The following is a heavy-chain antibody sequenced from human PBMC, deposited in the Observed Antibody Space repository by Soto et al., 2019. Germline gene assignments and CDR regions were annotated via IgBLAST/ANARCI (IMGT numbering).Heavy chain of an antibody. CDR3: ARHIGITIFGVVTRAYYFDY. CDR2: ISYDGSNK. CDR1: GFTFSSYA. D-gene: IGHD3-3*01. Sequence: GGSLRLSCAASGFTFSSYAMHWVRQAPGKGLEWVAVISYDGSNKYYADSVKGRFTISRDNSKNTLYLQMNSLRAEDTAVYYCARHIGITIFGVVTRAYYFDYWGQGTLVTVSS. J-gene: IGHJ4*02. V-gene: IGHV3-30-3*01.